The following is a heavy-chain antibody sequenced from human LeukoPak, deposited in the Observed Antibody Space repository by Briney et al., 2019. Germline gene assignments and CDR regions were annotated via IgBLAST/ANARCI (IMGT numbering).Heavy chain of an antibody. V-gene: IGHV4-59*01. CDR2: IYYSGST. Sequence: PSETLSLTCTVSGGSISSYYWSWIRQPPGKGLEWIGYIYYSGSTNYNPSLKSRVTISVDTSKNQFSLKLSSVTAADTAVYYCARDPSAYGDYGFDYWGQGTLVTVSS. CDR1: GGSISSYY. D-gene: IGHD4-17*01. J-gene: IGHJ4*02. CDR3: ARDPSAYGDYGFDY.